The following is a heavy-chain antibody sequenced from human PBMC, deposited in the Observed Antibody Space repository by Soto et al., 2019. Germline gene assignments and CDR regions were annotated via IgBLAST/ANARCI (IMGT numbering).Heavy chain of an antibody. CDR2: INHRGST. CDR3: ARQAVLAATDY. V-gene: IGHV4-34*01. Sequence: QLQLQQWGAGLLTPSETLSLTCAFYGGSFSGYYWSWIRQPPGKGMEWIGEINHRGSTNYTPSLKSRITISVNTPKNKVSLKLSSVTAADTAVYYCARQAVLAATDYWGQVTLVTVSS. D-gene: IGHD2-15*01. CDR1: GGSFSGYY. J-gene: IGHJ4*02.